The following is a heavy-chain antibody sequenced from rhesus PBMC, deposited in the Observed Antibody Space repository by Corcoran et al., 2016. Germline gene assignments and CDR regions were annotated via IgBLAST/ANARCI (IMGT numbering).Heavy chain of an antibody. CDR3: ARERAYCSGGVCYTDQSFDY. V-gene: IGHV4S14*01. J-gene: IGHJ4*01. D-gene: IGHD2-39*02. CDR1: GYSIRSNY. CDR2: IYGSGGSN. Sequence: QVQLQESGPGLVKPSETLSLTCAVSGYSIRSNYWHWIRQPPGKWLDWIGSIYGSGGSNYLNPPRKSRGTLSVDTSKNQFSLKLSSVTAADTAVYYCARERAYCSGGVCYTDQSFDYWGQGVLVTVSS.